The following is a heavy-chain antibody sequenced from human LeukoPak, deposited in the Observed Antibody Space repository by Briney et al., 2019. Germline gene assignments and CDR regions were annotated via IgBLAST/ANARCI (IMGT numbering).Heavy chain of an antibody. D-gene: IGHD5-24*01. CDR3: ASYKTDGSEGY. CDR2: INAGNGNT. J-gene: IGHJ4*02. Sequence: ASVKVSCKASGYTFTTYARHWVRQAPGQRLEWMGWINAGNGNTKYSQKFQGRVTITRDTSASTAYMELSSLRSEDTAMYYCASYKTDGSEGYWGQGTLVTVSS. V-gene: IGHV1-3*01. CDR1: GYTFTTYA.